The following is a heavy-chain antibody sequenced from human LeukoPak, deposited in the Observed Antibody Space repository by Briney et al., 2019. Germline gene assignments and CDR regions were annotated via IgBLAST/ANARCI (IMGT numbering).Heavy chain of an antibody. D-gene: IGHD1-26*01. J-gene: IGHJ6*03. CDR1: GFTFSSYG. Sequence: GGSLRLSCAASGFTFSSYGMHWVRQAPGKGLEWVAFIRYDGSNKYYADSVKGRFTISRDNAKSALYLQMNSLKAEDTAVYYCARELGDMDVWGKGTTVTISS. CDR3: ARELGDMDV. V-gene: IGHV3-30*02. CDR2: IRYDGSNK.